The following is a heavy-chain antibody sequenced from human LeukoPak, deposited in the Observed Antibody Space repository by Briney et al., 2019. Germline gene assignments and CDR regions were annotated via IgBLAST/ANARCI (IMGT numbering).Heavy chain of an antibody. J-gene: IGHJ6*02. V-gene: IGHV3-21*01. Sequence: GGSLRLSCAASGFTFSSYSMNWVRQAPGKGLEWVSSISSSSSYIYYADSVKGRFTISRDNAKNSLYLQMNSLRAEDTAVYYCARDPGAYGDYVFRYFYHYGMDVWGQGTTVTVSS. CDR2: ISSSSSYI. CDR3: ARDPGAYGDYVFRYFYHYGMDV. D-gene: IGHD4-17*01. CDR1: GFTFSSYS.